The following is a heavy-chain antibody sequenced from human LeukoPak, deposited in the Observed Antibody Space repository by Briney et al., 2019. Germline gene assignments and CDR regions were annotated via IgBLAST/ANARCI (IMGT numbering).Heavy chain of an antibody. CDR2: ISSSGFTI. CDR1: GFTFDDYG. V-gene: IGHV3-48*01. J-gene: IGHJ4*02. Sequence: GGSLRLSCAASGFTFDDYGMNWVRQAPGKGLEWVSYISSSGFTIYYADSVKGRFTISRDNAKNSLYLQMNSLRAEDTAVFYCARGQYDILTGLPLPDYWGQGTLVTVSS. CDR3: ARGQYDILTGLPLPDY. D-gene: IGHD3-9*01.